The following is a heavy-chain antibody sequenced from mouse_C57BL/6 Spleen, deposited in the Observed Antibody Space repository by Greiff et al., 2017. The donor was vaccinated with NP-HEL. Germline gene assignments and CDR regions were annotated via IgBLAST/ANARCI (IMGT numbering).Heavy chain of an antibody. CDR2: IYPGDGDT. J-gene: IGHJ2*01. V-gene: IGHV1-82*01. CDR1: GYAFSSSW. CDR3: ASYYGNPLDY. D-gene: IGHD2-1*01. Sequence: QVQLQQSGPELVKPGASVKISCKASGYAFSSSWMNWVKQRPGKGLEWIGRIYPGDGDTNYNVKFKGKATLTADKSSSTAYMQLSSLTSEDSAVYFCASYYGNPLDYWGQGTTLTVSS.